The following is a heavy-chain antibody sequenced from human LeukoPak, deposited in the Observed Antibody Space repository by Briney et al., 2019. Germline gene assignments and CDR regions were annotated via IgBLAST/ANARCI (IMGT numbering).Heavy chain of an antibody. CDR1: GYTFTGYY. CDR2: IDPNSGGT. CDR3: ARGASSSWYDSRGWFDP. J-gene: IGHJ5*02. Sequence: GASVKVSCKASGYTFTGYYIHWVRQAPGQGLEWMGWIDPNSGGTNYAQKFQGRVTMTRDTSISTAYMELSRLRSDDTAVYYCARGASSSWYDSRGWFDPWGQGTLVTVSS. V-gene: IGHV1-2*02. D-gene: IGHD6-13*01.